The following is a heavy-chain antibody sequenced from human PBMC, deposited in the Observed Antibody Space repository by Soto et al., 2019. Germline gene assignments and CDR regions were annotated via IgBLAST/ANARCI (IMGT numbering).Heavy chain of an antibody. V-gene: IGHV5-51*01. Sequence: GESLKISCQCSGYTFSNFWIAWVRQLPGKGLEWMGIIYPGDYETRYSPSFHGKVTISADRSIGTAYLQWSSLEASDSAFYFCARSPRSSPYFDYWGQGALVPSPQ. CDR3: ARSPRSSPYFDY. D-gene: IGHD6-13*01. CDR2: IYPGDYET. J-gene: IGHJ4*02. CDR1: GYTFSNFW.